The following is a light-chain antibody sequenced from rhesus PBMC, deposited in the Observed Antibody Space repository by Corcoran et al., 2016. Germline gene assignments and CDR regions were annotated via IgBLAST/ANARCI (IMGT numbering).Light chain of an antibody. CDR2: KAS. V-gene: IGKV1-74*01. Sequence: DIQMTQSPSPLSAFVGDIATIICRASENLKNFLIWYQQKPGKAPKLLINKASTVQSGVQSRFRGSGSGTDYTFTSSSLQPEDVATYYCQHGYGTPFTFGPGTKLDIK. J-gene: IGKJ3*01. CDR1: ENLKNF. CDR3: QHGYGTPFT.